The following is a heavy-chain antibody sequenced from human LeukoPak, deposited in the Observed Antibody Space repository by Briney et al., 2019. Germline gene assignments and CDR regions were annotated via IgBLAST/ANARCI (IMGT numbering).Heavy chain of an antibody. CDR1: GYTLTELS. CDR2: INPNSGGT. J-gene: IGHJ6*02. CDR3: ARALFGVLPGVMDV. D-gene: IGHD3-3*01. Sequence: ASVKVSCKVSGYTLTELSMHWVRQAPGQGPEWMGRINPNSGGTNYAQKFQGRVTMTRDTSISTAYMELSRLTSDDTAVYYCARALFGVLPGVMDVWGQGTTVTVSS. V-gene: IGHV1-2*06.